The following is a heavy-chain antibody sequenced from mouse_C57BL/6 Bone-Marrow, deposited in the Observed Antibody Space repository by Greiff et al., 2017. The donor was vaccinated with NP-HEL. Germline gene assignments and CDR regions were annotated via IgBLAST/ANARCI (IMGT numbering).Heavy chain of an antibody. Sequence: VQLQQSGAELVKPGASVKLSCTASGFNIKDYYMHWVKQRTEQGLEWIGRIDPEAGETKYAPKFQGKATITADTSSNTAYLQLSRLTSEDTAVYYCARPTTRGTWFAYWGQGTLVTVSA. D-gene: IGHD2-12*01. CDR3: ARPTTRGTWFAY. CDR2: IDPEAGET. V-gene: IGHV14-2*01. J-gene: IGHJ3*01. CDR1: GFNIKDYY.